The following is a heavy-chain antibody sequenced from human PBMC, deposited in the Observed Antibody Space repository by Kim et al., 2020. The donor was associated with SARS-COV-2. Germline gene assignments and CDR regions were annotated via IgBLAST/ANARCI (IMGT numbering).Heavy chain of an antibody. Sequence: SETLSLTCTVSGGSISSYYWSWIRQPAGKGLEWIGRIYTSGSTNYNPSLKSRVTMSVDTSKNQFSLKLSSVTAADTAVYYCARFRYSSSFGWYFDLWGRGTLVTVSS. J-gene: IGHJ2*01. CDR2: IYTSGST. V-gene: IGHV4-4*07. CDR1: GGSISSYY. D-gene: IGHD6-6*01. CDR3: ARFRYSSSFGWYFDL.